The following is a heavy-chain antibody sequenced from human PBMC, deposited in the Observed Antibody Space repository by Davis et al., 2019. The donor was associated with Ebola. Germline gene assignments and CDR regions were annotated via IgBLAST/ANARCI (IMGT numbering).Heavy chain of an antibody. V-gene: IGHV3-30*02. CDR2: VRSHGSDD. D-gene: IGHD4-23*01. CDR3: AKVRWGG. CDR1: GFTFSSYA. Sequence: GESLKISCAASGFTFSSYAMSWVRQAPGRGLEWVAFVRSHGSDDHYADSVKGRFTISRDNSKNTLYLQMNGLRPEDTAVYYCAKVRWGGWGQGTLVTVSS. J-gene: IGHJ4*02.